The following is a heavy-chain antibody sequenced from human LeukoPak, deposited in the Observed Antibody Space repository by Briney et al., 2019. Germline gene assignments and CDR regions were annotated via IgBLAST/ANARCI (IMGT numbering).Heavy chain of an antibody. CDR1: GGSISSYY. J-gene: IGHJ5*02. D-gene: IGHD3-10*01. CDR2: IYYSGST. V-gene: IGHV4-59*08. CDR3: ARGSHIWFGEINWFDP. Sequence: SETLSLTFTVSGGSISSYYWSWIRQPPGKGLEWIGYIYYSGSTNYNPSLKSRVTISVDTSKNQFSLKLSSVTAADTAVYYCARGSHIWFGEINWFDPWGQGTLVTVSS.